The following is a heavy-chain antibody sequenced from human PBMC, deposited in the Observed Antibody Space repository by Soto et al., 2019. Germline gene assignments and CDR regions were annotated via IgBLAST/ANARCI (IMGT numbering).Heavy chain of an antibody. Sequence: SETLSLTCTVSGGSISSGGYYWSWIRQHPGEGLEWIGYIYYSGSTNYNPSLKSRVTVLVDTSKNQFSLKLSSVTAADTAVYYCARGGLIAAGVLDYWGQGTLVTVSS. V-gene: IGHV4-61*08. CDR2: IYYSGST. D-gene: IGHD6-13*01. CDR3: ARGGLIAAGVLDY. J-gene: IGHJ4*02. CDR1: GGSISSGGYY.